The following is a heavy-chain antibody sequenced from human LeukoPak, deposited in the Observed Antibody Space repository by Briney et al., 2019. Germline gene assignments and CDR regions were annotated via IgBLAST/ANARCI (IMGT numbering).Heavy chain of an antibody. D-gene: IGHD3-22*01. CDR1: GFTFSSHW. CDR3: ARVVATISHYYDSSGYDI. CDR2: IKQDGSEK. V-gene: IGHV3-7*02. Sequence: PGGSLRLPCAASGFTFSSHWMSWVRQAPGKGLEWVANIKQDGSEKYYVDSVKGRFTISRDNAKNSLYLQMNSLRAEDTAVYYCARVVATISHYYDSSGYDIWGQGTMVTVSS. J-gene: IGHJ3*02.